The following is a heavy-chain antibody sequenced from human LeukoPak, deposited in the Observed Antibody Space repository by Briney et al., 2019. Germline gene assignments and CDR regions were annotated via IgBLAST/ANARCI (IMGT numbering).Heavy chain of an antibody. CDR3: AKDSQVISTYYFDY. CDR2: ISGSGGTT. J-gene: IGHJ4*02. CDR1: GFSFSSYT. V-gene: IGHV3-23*01. Sequence: GGSLRLSCAVSGFSFSSYTMSWVRQAPGKGLEWVSAISGSGGTTYYPNSVKGRFTISRDNSKNTLYLQMNSLRAEDTAVYYCAKDSQVISTYYFDYWGQGTLVTVSS. D-gene: IGHD2-21*01.